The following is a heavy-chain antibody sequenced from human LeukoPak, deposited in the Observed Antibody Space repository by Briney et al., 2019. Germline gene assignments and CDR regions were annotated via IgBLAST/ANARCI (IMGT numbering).Heavy chain of an antibody. CDR3: ASPYDYVWGSYRSGFGY. Sequence: GGSLRLSCAASGFTFSSYGMSWVRQAPGKGLEWVSAISGSGGSTYYAGSVKGRFTISRDNSENTLYLQMNSLRDEDTAVYYCASPYDYVWGSYRSGFGYWGQGTLVTVYS. V-gene: IGHV3-23*01. CDR1: GFTFSSYG. CDR2: ISGSGGST. D-gene: IGHD3-16*02. J-gene: IGHJ4*02.